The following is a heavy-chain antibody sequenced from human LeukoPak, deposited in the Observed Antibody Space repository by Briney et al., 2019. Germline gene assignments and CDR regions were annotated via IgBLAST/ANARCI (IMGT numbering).Heavy chain of an antibody. J-gene: IGHJ6*03. V-gene: IGHV3-23*01. CDR3: AHDLGGVRYHYYMDV. CDR1: GFTFSSYD. CDR2: ISGSGGST. D-gene: IGHD3-3*01. Sequence: GGSLRLSCAASGFTFSSYDMSWVRQAPGKGLEWVSTISGSGGSTYYVASVKGRFTISRDNSKNTLYLQINSLRAEDTAVYYCAHDLGGVRYHYYMDVWGKGTKVTVSS.